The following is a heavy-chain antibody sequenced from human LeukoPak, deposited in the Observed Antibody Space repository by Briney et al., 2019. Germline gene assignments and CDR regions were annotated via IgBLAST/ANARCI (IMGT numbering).Heavy chain of an antibody. J-gene: IGHJ4*02. CDR2: ISSSSSYI. CDR1: GFTFSSYT. Sequence: AGGSLRLTCAASGFTFSSYTMSWVRQAPGKGLEWVSSISSSSSYIYYADSVKGRFTISTDNNKNSLYLQTNSLGAEDTSVYYCARLYCSSTSCYSPGIDFWGQGTLVTVSS. D-gene: IGHD2-2*01. CDR3: ARLYCSSTSCYSPGIDF. V-gene: IGHV3-21*01.